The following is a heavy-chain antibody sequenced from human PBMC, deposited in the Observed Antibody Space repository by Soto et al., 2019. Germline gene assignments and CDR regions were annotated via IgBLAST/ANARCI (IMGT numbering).Heavy chain of an antibody. Sequence: SETLSLTCTVSGGSISSGDYYWSWIRQPPGKGLEWIGYIYYSGSTYYNPSLKSRVTISVDTSKNQFSLKLSSVTAADTAVYYCAREEYGGNSKFDYWGQGTLVTVSS. CDR2: IYYSGST. CDR1: GGSISSGDYY. CDR3: AREEYGGNSKFDY. V-gene: IGHV4-30-4*01. D-gene: IGHD2-21*02. J-gene: IGHJ4*02.